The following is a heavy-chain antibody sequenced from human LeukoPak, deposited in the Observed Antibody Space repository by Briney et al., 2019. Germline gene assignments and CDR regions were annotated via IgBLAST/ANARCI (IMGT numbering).Heavy chain of an antibody. CDR1: GGSISSGGYY. CDR3: ARSYCSSTSCSPYYYYYMDV. V-gene: IGHV4-31*03. J-gene: IGHJ6*03. CDR2: IYYSGST. D-gene: IGHD2-2*01. Sequence: SETLSLTCTVSGGSISSGGYYWSWIRQHPGKGLEWIGYIYYSGSTYYNPSLKSRVTVSVDTSKNQFSLKLSSVTAADTAVYYCARSYCSSTSCSPYYYYYMDVWGKGTTVTVSS.